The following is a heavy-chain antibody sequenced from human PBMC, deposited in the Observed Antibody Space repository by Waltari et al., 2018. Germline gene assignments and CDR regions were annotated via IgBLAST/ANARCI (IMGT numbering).Heavy chain of an antibody. J-gene: IGHJ1*01. V-gene: IGHV4-34*01. Sequence: AGLLRPSETLSLTCAVYGVSLSDYYWTWIRQPLGKGLEWIGENNLAEITYYNPSLEGRVSIVLDKSKNQFSLHLLSVTAADTALYYCVTGPRDKWVGRYSGEFFHHWGPGTLVTVSS. CDR1: GVSLSDYY. D-gene: IGHD6-19*01. CDR2: NNLAEIT. CDR3: VTGPRDKWVGRYSGEFFHH.